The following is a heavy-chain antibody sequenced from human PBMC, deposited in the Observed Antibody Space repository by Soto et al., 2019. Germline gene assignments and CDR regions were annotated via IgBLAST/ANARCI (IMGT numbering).Heavy chain of an antibody. Sequence: TSETLSLTCSVSGGSVSSYYWSWIRQPPGKGLEWIGYIHYSGSTNYNPSLKGRVTISVDTSKNQFSLKLTSVTAADTAVYFCARDFDPFNYWGQGSLVTVSS. CDR1: GGSVSSYY. D-gene: IGHD3-9*01. J-gene: IGHJ4*02. CDR2: IHYSGST. CDR3: ARDFDPFNY. V-gene: IGHV4-59*02.